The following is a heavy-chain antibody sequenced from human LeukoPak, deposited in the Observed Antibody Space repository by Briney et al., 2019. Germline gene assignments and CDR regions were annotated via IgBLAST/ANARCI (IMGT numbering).Heavy chain of an antibody. CDR3: ARVRGYDFWSGSYNWFDP. CDR2: MNPNSGNT. Sequence: ASVKVSCKASGYTFTSYDINWVRQATGQGLEWIGWMNPNSGNTGYAQKFQGRVTITRNTSISTAYMELSSLRSEDTAVYYCARVRGYDFWSGSYNWFDPWGQGTLVTLSS. CDR1: GYTFTSYD. V-gene: IGHV1-8*03. J-gene: IGHJ5*02. D-gene: IGHD3-3*01.